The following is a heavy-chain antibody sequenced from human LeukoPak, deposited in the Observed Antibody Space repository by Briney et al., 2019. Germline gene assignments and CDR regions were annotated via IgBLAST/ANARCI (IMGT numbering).Heavy chain of an antibody. CDR1: GFTFSSYW. V-gene: IGHV3-7*01. CDR2: IKQDGSEK. Sequence: SGGSLRLSCAASGFTFSSYWMSWVRQAPGKGLEWVANIKQDGSEKYYVDSVKGRFTISRDNAKNSLYLQMNSLRAEDTAVYYCARVGPGVVAATTFDYWGQGTLVTVSS. CDR3: ARVGPGVVAATTFDY. J-gene: IGHJ4*02. D-gene: IGHD2-15*01.